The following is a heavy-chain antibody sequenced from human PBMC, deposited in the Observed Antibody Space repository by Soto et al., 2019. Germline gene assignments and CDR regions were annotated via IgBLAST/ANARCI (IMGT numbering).Heavy chain of an antibody. CDR1: GFTVSSNY. V-gene: IGHV3-53*02. CDR2: IYSGGST. J-gene: IGHJ4*02. D-gene: IGHD3-9*01. CDR3: ARAPYDILTGYYGPLDY. Sequence: EVQLVETGGGLIQPGGSLRLSCAASGFTVSSNYMSWVRQAPGKGLEWVSVIYSGGSTYYADSVKGRFTISRDNSKNTLYLQMNGLRAEDTAVYYCARAPYDILTGYYGPLDYWGQGTLVTVSS.